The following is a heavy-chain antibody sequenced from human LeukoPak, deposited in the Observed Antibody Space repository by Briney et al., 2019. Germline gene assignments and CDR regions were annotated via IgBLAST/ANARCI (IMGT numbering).Heavy chain of an antibody. Sequence: GGSLRLSCAASGFLFNSYWMSWVRQAPGKGLEWVANIKHDGSDKYYVDSVTGRFTISRDNAKNSLSLQMNSLRVEDTAVYYCATICSTSCYGYYMDVWGKGTTVTVSS. J-gene: IGHJ6*03. V-gene: IGHV3-7*01. D-gene: IGHD2-2*01. CDR1: GFLFNSYW. CDR2: IKHDGSDK. CDR3: ATICSTSCYGYYMDV.